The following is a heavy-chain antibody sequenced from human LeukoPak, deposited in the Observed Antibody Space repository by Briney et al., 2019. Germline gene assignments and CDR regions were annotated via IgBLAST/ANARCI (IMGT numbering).Heavy chain of an antibody. J-gene: IGHJ6*02. CDR3: ARGLGIKDDFWSGYYKAYYYYGMDV. CDR1: GYTFTSYG. Sequence: ASVKVSCKASGYTFTSYGISWVRQAPGQGLEWMGWISAYNGNTNYAQKLQGRVTMTRDTSISTAYMELSRLRSDDTAVYYCARGLGIKDDFWSGYYKAYYYYGMDVWGQGTTVTVSS. D-gene: IGHD3-3*01. CDR2: ISAYNGNT. V-gene: IGHV1-18*01.